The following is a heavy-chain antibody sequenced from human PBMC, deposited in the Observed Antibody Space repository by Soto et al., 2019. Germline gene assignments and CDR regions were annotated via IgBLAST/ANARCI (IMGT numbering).Heavy chain of an antibody. D-gene: IGHD2-8*01. J-gene: IGHJ4*02. CDR1: GFTFSSYW. CDR3: ARDGIVLMVYEVSGSSGEIDY. V-gene: IGHV3-74*01. Sequence: EVQLVESGGGLVQPGGSLRLSCAASGFTFSSYWMHWVRQAPGKGLVWVSRINSDGSSPSYADSVKGRCTISRDNAKNTLYLQMNSLRAEDTAVYYCARDGIVLMVYEVSGSSGEIDYWGQGTLVTVSS. CDR2: INSDGSSP.